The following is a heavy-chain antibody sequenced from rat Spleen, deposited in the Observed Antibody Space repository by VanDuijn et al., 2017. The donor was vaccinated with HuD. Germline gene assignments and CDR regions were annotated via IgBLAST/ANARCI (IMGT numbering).Heavy chain of an antibody. CDR1: GYSIPSSYR. Sequence: EVQLQESGPGLVKPSQSLSLTCSVTGYSIPSSYRWNWIRKFQGNKLEWMGYINSAGSTNYNPSLKSRNSITRDTSKNQFFLQVNSVTTEDTATYYCARGVMDAWGQGTSVTVSS. CDR2: INSAGST. CDR3: ARGVMDA. V-gene: IGHV3-3*01. J-gene: IGHJ4*01.